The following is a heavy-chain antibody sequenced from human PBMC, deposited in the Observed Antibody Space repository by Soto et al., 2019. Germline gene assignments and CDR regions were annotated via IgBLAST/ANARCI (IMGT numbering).Heavy chain of an antibody. Sequence: SVKVSCKASGGSFTYTLSWVRQAPGQGLEWMGGIIPIFGTTNYAQKFQGRVTITADESTKTAYMELSTLRSEDTAVYYCARLHSLVTYGMDVWGQGTTVTVSS. CDR3: ARLHSLVTYGMDV. CDR1: GGSFTYT. CDR2: IIPIFGTT. D-gene: IGHD5-18*01. V-gene: IGHV1-69*13. J-gene: IGHJ6*02.